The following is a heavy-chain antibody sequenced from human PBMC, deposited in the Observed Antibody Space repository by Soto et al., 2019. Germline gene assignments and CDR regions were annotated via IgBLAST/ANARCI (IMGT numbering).Heavy chain of an antibody. J-gene: IGHJ3*01. D-gene: IGHD2-15*01. CDR3: AMPRESVGYCSGGSCYGFSFHAFDL. Sequence: SVKVSCTAPGYTFSGYYIQWVRQAPGQGLEWMGWINPKSEGTSFEQKFLGRLPMTSGTYINSDYMELIRMTSYETAVYYCAMPRESVGYCSGGSCYGFSFHAFDLWGQGTLVTVSS. V-gene: IGHV1-2*02. CDR2: INPKSEGT. CDR1: GYTFSGYY.